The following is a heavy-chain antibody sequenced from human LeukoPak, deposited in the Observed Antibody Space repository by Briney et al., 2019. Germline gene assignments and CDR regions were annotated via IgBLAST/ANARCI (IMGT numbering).Heavy chain of an antibody. CDR2: IYHSGST. CDR1: GYSISSGYY. Sequence: SETLSLTCTVSGYSISSGYYWGWIRQPPGKGLEWIGSIYHSGSTYYNPSLKSRVTISVDTSKNQFSLKLSSVTAADTAVYYCARRLAAESYYFDYWGQGTLVTVSS. J-gene: IGHJ4*02. V-gene: IGHV4-38-2*02. CDR3: ARRLAAESYYFDY. D-gene: IGHD6-13*01.